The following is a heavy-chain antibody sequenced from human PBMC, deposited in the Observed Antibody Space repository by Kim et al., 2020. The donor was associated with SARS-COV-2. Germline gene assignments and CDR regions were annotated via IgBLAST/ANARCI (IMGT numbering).Heavy chain of an antibody. D-gene: IGHD2-21*01. V-gene: IGHV4-61*07. J-gene: IGHJ4*02. CDR3: ARRSPTSHKPMDS. Sequence: NPTLRARVTTSVDTSNNQPTLKLGSVTAADTAVYYCARRSPTSHKPMDSWGQGTLVTVSS.